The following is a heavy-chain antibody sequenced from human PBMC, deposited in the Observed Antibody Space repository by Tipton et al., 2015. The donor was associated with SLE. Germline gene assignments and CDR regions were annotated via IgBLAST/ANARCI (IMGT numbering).Heavy chain of an antibody. V-gene: IGHV4-31*03. J-gene: IGHJ5*02. Sequence: TLSLTCTVSGGSISSGNYYWTWIRQHPGKGLEWIGYIYDTETTYYNPSLKSRVTMSIDRSKNHFSLRLRSVSAADTAIYYCAREVKSGRYDWFNPWGQGTLVTVSS. CDR1: GGSISSGNYY. D-gene: IGHD1-26*01. CDR2: IYDTETT. CDR3: AREVKSGRYDWFNP.